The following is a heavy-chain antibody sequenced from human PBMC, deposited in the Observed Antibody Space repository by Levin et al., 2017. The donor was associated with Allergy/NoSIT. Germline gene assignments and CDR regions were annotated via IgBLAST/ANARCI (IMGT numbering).Heavy chain of an antibody. CDR2: INAGNGNT. D-gene: IGHD3-10*01. J-gene: IGHJ5*02. CDR3: ARGFGGSGSFRP. CDR1: GYTFTSYA. Sequence: GASVKVSCKASGYTFTSYAMHWVRQAPGQRLEWMGWINAGNGNTKYSQKFQGRVTITRDTSASTAYMELSSLRSEDTAVYYCARGFGGSGSFRPWGQGTLVTVSS. V-gene: IGHV1-3*01.